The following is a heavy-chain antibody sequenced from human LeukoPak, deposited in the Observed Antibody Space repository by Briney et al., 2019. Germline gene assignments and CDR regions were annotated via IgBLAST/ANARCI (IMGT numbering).Heavy chain of an antibody. CDR2: IYPGDSDT. CDR3: ARLPGIVATIERYFDY. D-gene: IGHD5-12*01. CDR1: GYSFTSYS. Sequence: GESLKISCKGSGYSFTSYSIGWVRHMPGEGLEWMGIIYPGDSDTRYSPSFQGQVSISADKSISTAYLQWSSLKASDTAMYYCARLPGIVATIERYFDYWGQGTLVTVSS. V-gene: IGHV5-51*01. J-gene: IGHJ4*02.